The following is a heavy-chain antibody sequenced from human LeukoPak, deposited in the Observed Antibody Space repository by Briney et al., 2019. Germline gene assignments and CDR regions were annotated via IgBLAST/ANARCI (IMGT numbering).Heavy chain of an antibody. V-gene: IGHV1-69*04. CDR3: ARDPYSCSSTSCYNWFDP. J-gene: IGHJ5*02. Sequence: SVKISCKASGYTFTDYYMHWVRQAPGQGLEWMGRIIPILGIANYAQKFQGRVTITADKSTSTAYMELSSLRSEDTAVYYCARDPYSCSSTSCYNWFDPWGQGTLVTVSS. CDR2: IIPILGIA. D-gene: IGHD2-2*01. CDR1: GYTFTDYY.